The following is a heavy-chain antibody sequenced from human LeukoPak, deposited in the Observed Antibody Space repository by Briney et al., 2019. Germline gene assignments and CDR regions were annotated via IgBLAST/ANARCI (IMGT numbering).Heavy chain of an antibody. V-gene: IGHV3-30*01. CDR1: GFTFSRYT. CDR2: LAHDETFR. J-gene: IGHJ3*02. CDR3: AREADGFDI. Sequence: GGSLRLSCSASGFTFSRYTMHWVRQAPGKGLEWVALLAHDETFRYYADSVEGRFTISRDTAKTTLDLQMNSLTTEDTALYYCAREADGFDIWGQGTMVTVSS.